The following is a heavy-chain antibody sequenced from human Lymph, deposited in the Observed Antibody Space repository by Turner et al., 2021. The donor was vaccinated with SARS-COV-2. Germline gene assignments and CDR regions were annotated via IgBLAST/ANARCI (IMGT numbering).Heavy chain of an antibody. D-gene: IGHD3-10*01. J-gene: IGHJ4*02. CDR2: ISYDGSNK. V-gene: IGHV3-30*04. CDR1: GFTFSSYA. CDR3: AREMGSGSDY. Sequence: QVPLVESGGGVVQHGRSLSLSCTASGFTFSSYAMHWVRQAPGKGLEWVSLISYDGSNKYYADSVKGRFTISRDKSKNTLYLQMNSLRTEDTAVYYCAREMGSGSDYWGQGTLVTVSS.